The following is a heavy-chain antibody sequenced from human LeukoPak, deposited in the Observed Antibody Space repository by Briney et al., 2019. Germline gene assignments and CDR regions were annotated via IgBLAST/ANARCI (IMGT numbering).Heavy chain of an antibody. Sequence: PGGSLRLSCAASGFTFSSYWMHWVRQAPGKGLVWVSRINSDESSTSYADSVKGRFTISRDNAKNTLYLQMNSLRAEDTAVYYCARGPLGGSYLYYFDYWGQGTLVTVSS. V-gene: IGHV3-74*01. CDR3: ARGPLGGSYLYYFDY. J-gene: IGHJ4*02. CDR1: GFTFSSYW. D-gene: IGHD1-26*01. CDR2: INSDESST.